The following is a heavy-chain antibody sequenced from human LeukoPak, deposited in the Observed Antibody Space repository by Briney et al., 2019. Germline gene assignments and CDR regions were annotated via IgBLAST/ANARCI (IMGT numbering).Heavy chain of an antibody. CDR1: GGSNSSSSYY. J-gene: IGHJ5*02. V-gene: IGHV4-39*05. D-gene: IGHD3-10*01. CDR3: ALRGEPNWFDP. CDR2: IYYSGST. Sequence: SETPSLTCTVSGGSNSSSSYYWGWIRQPPGKGLEWIGSIYYSGSTYYNPSLKSRVTISVDTSKNQFSLKLSSVTAADTAVYYCALRGEPNWFDPWGQGTLVTVSS.